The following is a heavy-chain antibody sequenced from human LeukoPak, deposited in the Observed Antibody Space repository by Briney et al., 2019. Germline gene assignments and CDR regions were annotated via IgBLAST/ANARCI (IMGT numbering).Heavy chain of an antibody. Sequence: GESLKISCKGSGYSFTNYWISWVRQMPGKGLEWMGRIDPSDSDTNYSPSYQGHVTISADKSVTTAYLQWRSLKASDTAMYYCARFDSTGWNVYWGQGTLVTVSS. CDR3: ARFDSTGWNVY. D-gene: IGHD6-25*01. V-gene: IGHV5-10-1*01. CDR2: IDPSDSDT. J-gene: IGHJ4*02. CDR1: GYSFTNYW.